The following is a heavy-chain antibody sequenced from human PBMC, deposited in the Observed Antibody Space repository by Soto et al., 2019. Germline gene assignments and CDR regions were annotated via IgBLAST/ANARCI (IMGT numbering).Heavy chain of an antibody. CDR1: GGSFSGYY. V-gene: IGHV4-34*01. J-gene: IGHJ4*02. Sequence: QVQLQQWGAGLLKPSETLSLTCAVYGGSFSGYYWSWIRQPPGKGLEWIGEINHSGSTNYNPSLKSRVTISVDTSKNQFSLKLSSVTAADTAVYYCARVVGRGIAVAGTTSDYWGQGTLVTVSS. CDR2: INHSGST. CDR3: ARVVGRGIAVAGTTSDY. D-gene: IGHD6-19*01.